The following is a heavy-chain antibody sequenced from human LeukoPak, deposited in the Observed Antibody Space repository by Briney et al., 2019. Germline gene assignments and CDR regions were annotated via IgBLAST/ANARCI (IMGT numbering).Heavy chain of an antibody. J-gene: IGHJ5*02. V-gene: IGHV1-18*01. CDR1: GYTFTSYA. Sequence: ASVKVSCKASGYTFTSYAMNWVPQAPGQRLEWMGWISAYNGKTNYAQKLQGRVTMTTDTSTSTAYMELRSLRSDDTAVYYCARGLEWLTRRHTWFDPWGQGTLVTVSS. D-gene: IGHD3-3*01. CDR3: ARGLEWLTRRHTWFDP. CDR2: ISAYNGKT.